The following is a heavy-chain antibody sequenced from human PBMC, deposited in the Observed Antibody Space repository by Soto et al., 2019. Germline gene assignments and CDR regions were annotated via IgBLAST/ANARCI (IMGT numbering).Heavy chain of an antibody. V-gene: IGHV1-18*01. Sequence: GASVKVSCKTSGYMFTKFAISWVRQAPGQGLEWMGWISTYYGNTNFAQKLRGRVTMTTDTSANTVYMELRSLTSDDTAMYYCARDPASRYYYESSGFYDLWGQGTQVTVSS. CDR2: ISTYYGNT. J-gene: IGHJ5*02. CDR1: GYMFTKFA. CDR3: ARDPASRYYYESSGFYDL. D-gene: IGHD3-22*01.